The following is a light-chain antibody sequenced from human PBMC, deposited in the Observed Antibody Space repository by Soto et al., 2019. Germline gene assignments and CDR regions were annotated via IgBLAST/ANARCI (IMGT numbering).Light chain of an antibody. CDR2: DLF. Sequence: DIRMTQSASSLPASGGDKVTISCQASPCISKYLNWFRQKPWNAPKLLIYDLFNVEIGVPSRLSRRGSGTDLTLIISDLQPEDFATNYCQQDDQLPITFGGATKVDI. CDR1: PCISKY. CDR3: QQDDQLPIT. J-gene: IGKJ4*01. V-gene: IGKV1-33*01.